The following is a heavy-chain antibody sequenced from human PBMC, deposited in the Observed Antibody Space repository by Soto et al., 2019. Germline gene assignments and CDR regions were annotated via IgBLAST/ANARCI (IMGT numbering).Heavy chain of an antibody. J-gene: IGHJ6*02. V-gene: IGHV5-51*01. CDR1: GYSFTSYW. D-gene: IGHD4-17*01. CDR3: ARQMTPVTTYYYHYYGMDV. CDR2: IYPSNSDT. Sequence: GESLKISCKGSGYSFTSYWIGWVRQMPGKGLEWMGIIYPSNSDTRYSPSFQGQVTISADKSIRTAYLQWSSLRASDTAMYYCARQMTPVTTYYYHYYGMDVWGQGTTVTVSS.